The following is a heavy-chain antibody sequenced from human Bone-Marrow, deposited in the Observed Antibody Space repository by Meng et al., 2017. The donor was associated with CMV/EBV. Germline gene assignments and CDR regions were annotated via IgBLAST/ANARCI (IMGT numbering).Heavy chain of an antibody. Sequence: GESLKISCAASGFTFSSYSMNWVRQVPGKGLEWVSAITGSGATAYYADSVRGRFTVSRDNSENTLYLQLNSLRADDTAVYYCARDCCSSTSYTNNFDYWGQGTLVTVSS. CDR2: ITGSGATA. V-gene: IGHV3-23*01. CDR3: ARDCCSSTSYTNNFDY. J-gene: IGHJ4*02. D-gene: IGHD2-2*01. CDR1: GFTFSSYS.